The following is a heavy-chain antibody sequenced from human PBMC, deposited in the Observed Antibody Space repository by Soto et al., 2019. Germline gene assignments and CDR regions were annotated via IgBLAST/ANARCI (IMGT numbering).Heavy chain of an antibody. V-gene: IGHV3-23*01. J-gene: IGHJ4*02. CDR3: VKCSGGSCYQPLDY. CDR1: GFTFSSCA. D-gene: IGHD2-15*01. Sequence: AGGSLRLSCSASGFTFSSCAISWGRQAPGKGLEWVSTISGSDGSTYYADSVKARFTISRDNSKNTLYLQMNSLRAEDTAVYYCVKCSGGSCYQPLDYWGQGTLDTGSS. CDR2: ISGSDGST.